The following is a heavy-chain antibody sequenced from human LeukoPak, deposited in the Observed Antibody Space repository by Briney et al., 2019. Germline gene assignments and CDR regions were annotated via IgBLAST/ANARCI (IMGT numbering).Heavy chain of an antibody. D-gene: IGHD3-10*01. V-gene: IGHV1-18*01. CDR3: ARLLLWFGELLPVYFDY. CDR2: ISGYNGNT. J-gene: IGHJ4*02. CDR1: GYTFTSYA. Sequence: ASAKVSCKASGYTFTSYAISWLRQAPGQGLEWMGWISGYNGNTNYAQKLQGRVTMTTDTSTNTAYMELRSLRSDDTAVYYCARLLLWFGELLPVYFDYWGQGTLVTVSS.